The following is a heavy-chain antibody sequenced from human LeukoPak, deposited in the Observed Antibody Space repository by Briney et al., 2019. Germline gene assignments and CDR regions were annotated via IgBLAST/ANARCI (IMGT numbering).Heavy chain of an antibody. Sequence: SETLSLTCTVSGGSISSYYWSWIGQPAGKGLEWIGRIYTSGSTNYNPSLKSRVTMSVDTSKNQFSLTLSSVTAADTAVYYCASIGSSSFIGPRSDYWGQGTLVTVSS. V-gene: IGHV4-4*07. CDR3: ASIGSSSFIGPRSDY. D-gene: IGHD6-6*01. CDR1: GGSISSYY. CDR2: IYTSGST. J-gene: IGHJ4*02.